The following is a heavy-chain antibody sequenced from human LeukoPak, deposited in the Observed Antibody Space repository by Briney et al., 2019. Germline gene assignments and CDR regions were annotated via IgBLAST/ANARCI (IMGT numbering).Heavy chain of an antibody. CDR1: GGSISGSSYY. V-gene: IGHV4-39*07. CDR3: ARVWGDAFDI. D-gene: IGHD3-16*01. Sequence: PSETLSLTCTVSGGSISGSSYYWGWIRQPPGKGLEWIGSIYYSGSTNYNPSLKSRVTISVDTSKNQFSLKLSSVTAADTAVYYCARVWGDAFDIWGQGTMVTVSS. J-gene: IGHJ3*02. CDR2: IYYSGST.